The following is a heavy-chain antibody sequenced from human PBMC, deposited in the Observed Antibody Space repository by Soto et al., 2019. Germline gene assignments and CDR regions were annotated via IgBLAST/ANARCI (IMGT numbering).Heavy chain of an antibody. CDR2: SRNKANSYTT. V-gene: IGHV3-72*01. D-gene: IGHD2-21*02. Sequence: PGGSLRLSCAASTFTFSDHYMDWVRQAPGKGLEWVGRSRNKANSYTTEYAASVKGRFTISRDNSQNSLYLQMNSLITEDTAVYYCTSSWGDSRSFDYWGQGTLVTVSS. CDR3: TSSWGDSRSFDY. J-gene: IGHJ4*02. CDR1: TFTFSDHY.